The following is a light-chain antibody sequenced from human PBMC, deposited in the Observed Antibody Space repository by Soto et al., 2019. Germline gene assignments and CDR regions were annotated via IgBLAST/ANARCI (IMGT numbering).Light chain of an antibody. Sequence: QSALTQPASVSGSPGQSITISCTGTSGDIGTYNYVSWYQQHPGKAPKLMIYEVSDRPSGVSNRISGSKSGNTASLTISGLQAEDEADYYCSSYTTSSTLVFGTGTKLTVL. CDR1: SGDIGTYNY. V-gene: IGLV2-14*01. J-gene: IGLJ1*01. CDR3: SSYTTSSTLV. CDR2: EVS.